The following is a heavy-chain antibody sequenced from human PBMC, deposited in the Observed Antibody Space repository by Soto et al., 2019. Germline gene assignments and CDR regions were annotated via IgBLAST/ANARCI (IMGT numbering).Heavy chain of an antibody. J-gene: IGHJ4*02. D-gene: IGHD3-22*01. CDR3: AKDTYYLDRGGYYIFDY. V-gene: IGHV3-30*18. CDR2: ISYDGSNE. Sequence: QVQLVESGGGVVQPGRSLRLSCAVSGFTFSSYGMHWVRQAPGKGLEWVAHISYDGSNEHYVDSVKGRFTISRDNSKNTLYLQRNSLRAEDTALYYCAKDTYYLDRGGYYIFDYWGQGTLVTVSS. CDR1: GFTFSSYG.